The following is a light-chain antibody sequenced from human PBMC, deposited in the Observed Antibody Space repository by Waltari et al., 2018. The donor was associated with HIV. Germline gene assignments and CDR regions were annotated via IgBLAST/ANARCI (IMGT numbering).Light chain of an antibody. CDR1: VGDGGREIS. CDR2: MLS. Sequence: QSALAQPASVSGSPGQSITISCAGSVGDGGREISTSWYQQHPGRAPRLIIYMLSRRPSGVSDRFSGSSSGMSATLTISGLQSDDEAHYYCSSYSTITSLYVFGTGTRVTVL. CDR3: SSYSTITSLYV. V-gene: IGLV2-14*01. J-gene: IGLJ1*01.